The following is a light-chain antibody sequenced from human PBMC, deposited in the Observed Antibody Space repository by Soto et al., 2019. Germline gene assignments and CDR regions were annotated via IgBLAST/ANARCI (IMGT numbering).Light chain of an antibody. CDR2: GAS. CDR1: QSVSSN. Sequence: DIVMTQSPATLSVSPGERATLSCRASQSVSSNLAWYQQKPGQAPRLLISGASTRATGIPARLSGSGSGTEFTLTISSLRSEDFAVYYCQQYGSSSRTFGQGTKVEIK. J-gene: IGKJ1*01. V-gene: IGKV3-15*01. CDR3: QQYGSSSRT.